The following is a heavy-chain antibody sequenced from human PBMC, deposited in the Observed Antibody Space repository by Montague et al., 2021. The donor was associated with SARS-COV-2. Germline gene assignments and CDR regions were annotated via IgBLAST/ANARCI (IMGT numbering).Heavy chain of an antibody. D-gene: IGHD3-22*01. V-gene: IGHV3-30*18. CDR1: GFTFSSYG. Sequence: SLRLSCAASGFTFSSYGMHWVRQAPGKGLEWVAVISYDGSNKYYADSVKGRFTISRDNSKNTLYLQMNSLRAEDTAVYYCAKDDSSGYSTSRFDPWGQGTLVTVSS. J-gene: IGHJ5*02. CDR2: ISYDGSNK. CDR3: AKDDSSGYSTSRFDP.